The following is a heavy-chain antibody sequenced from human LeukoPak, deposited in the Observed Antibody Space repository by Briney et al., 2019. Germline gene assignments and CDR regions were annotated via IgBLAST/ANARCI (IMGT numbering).Heavy chain of an antibody. Sequence: SGTLSLTCAVSGGSISSSNWWSWVRQPAGKGLEWIGRIYTSGSTNYNPSLKSRVTMSVDTSKNQFSLKLSSVTAADTAVYYCARAASWDYYDSSGYFDYWGQGTLVTVSS. CDR3: ARAASWDYYDSSGYFDY. V-gene: IGHV4-4*02. D-gene: IGHD3-22*01. J-gene: IGHJ4*02. CDR2: IYTSGST. CDR1: GGSISSSNW.